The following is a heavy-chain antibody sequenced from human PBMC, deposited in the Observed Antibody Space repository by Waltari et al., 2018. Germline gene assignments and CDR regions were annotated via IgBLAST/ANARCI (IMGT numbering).Heavy chain of an antibody. V-gene: IGHV3-30*02. Sequence: QVQLVESGGGVVQPGGSLRLSCAASGFTSSSYGMHWVRQASGKGLEWVAFIRYDGSNKYYADSVKGRFTISRDNSKNTLYLQMNSLRAEDTAVYYCARGPFVVVPAAIIDYWGQGTLVTVSS. CDR2: IRYDGSNK. D-gene: IGHD2-2*02. J-gene: IGHJ4*02. CDR3: ARGPFVVVPAAIIDY. CDR1: GFTSSSYG.